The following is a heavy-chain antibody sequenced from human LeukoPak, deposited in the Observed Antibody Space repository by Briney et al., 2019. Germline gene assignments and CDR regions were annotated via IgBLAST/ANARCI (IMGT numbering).Heavy chain of an antibody. V-gene: IGHV4-34*01. CDR3: ARAPGAALD. J-gene: IGHJ4*02. CDR1: GGSFSGYY. Sequence: SETLSLTCAVYGGSFSGYYWSWIRLPPGKGLEWIGEINHRGSTNYNPSLKSRVTVSLDTSKNQFSLKLSSVTAADTAVYYCARAPGAALDWGQGTLVTVSS. D-gene: IGHD2-15*01. CDR2: INHRGST.